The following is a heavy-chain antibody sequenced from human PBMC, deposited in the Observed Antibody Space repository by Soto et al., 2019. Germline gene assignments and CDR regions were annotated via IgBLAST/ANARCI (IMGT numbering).Heavy chain of an antibody. CDR1: GGSISSSSYY. Sequence: SETLSLTCTVSGGSISSSSYYWGWIRQPPGKGLEWIGSIYYSGSTYYNPSLKSRVTISVDTSKNQFSLKLSSVTAADTAVYYCLCGSGSYYNRWYYYYGMDVWGQGTTVTVSS. CDR3: LCGSGSYYNRWYYYYGMDV. D-gene: IGHD3-10*01. V-gene: IGHV4-39*01. CDR2: IYYSGST. J-gene: IGHJ6*02.